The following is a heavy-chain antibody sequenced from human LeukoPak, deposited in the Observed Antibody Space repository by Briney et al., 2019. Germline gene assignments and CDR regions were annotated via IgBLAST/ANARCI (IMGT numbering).Heavy chain of an antibody. CDR1: GYTFNNFG. V-gene: IGHV1-18*01. D-gene: IGHD5-24*01. CDR2: ISAYNGNT. J-gene: IGHJ4*02. Sequence: ASVKVSFKASGYTFNNFGISWVRQAPGQGLEWMGWISAYNGNTNYVQKFQGRVSMTTDTSTTTAYMELRSLTSDDTAVYYCARGQESWLQFPLSDWGQGTLVTVSS. CDR3: ARGQESWLQFPLSD.